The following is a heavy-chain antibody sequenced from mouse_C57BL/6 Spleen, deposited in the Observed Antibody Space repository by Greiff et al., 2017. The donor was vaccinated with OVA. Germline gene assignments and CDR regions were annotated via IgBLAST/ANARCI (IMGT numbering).Heavy chain of an antibody. CDR3: ARKGGEYFDY. CDR1: GFSLTSYA. J-gene: IGHJ2*01. Sequence: QVQLKESGPGLVAPSQSLSITCTVSGFSLTSYAISWVRQPPGKGLEWLGVIWPGGGTNYHSALKSRLSLSKDNSKSQVFLKMNSLQTDDTARYYCARKGGEYFDYWGQGTTLTVSS. V-gene: IGHV2-9-1*01. CDR2: IWPGGGT.